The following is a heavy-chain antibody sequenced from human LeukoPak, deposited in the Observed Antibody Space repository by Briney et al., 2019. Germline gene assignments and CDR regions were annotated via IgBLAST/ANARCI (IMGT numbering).Heavy chain of an antibody. CDR2: ISYDGSNK. D-gene: IGHD1-26*01. CDR1: GFTFSSYA. V-gene: IGHV3-30-3*01. CDR3: AVGGGSYSEPIPFDY. Sequence: GRSLRLSCAASGFTFSSYAMHWVRQAPGKGLEWVAVISYDGSNKYHADSVKGRLTISRDNSKNTLYLQMNSLRVEDTAVYYCAVGGGSYSEPIPFDYWGQGTLVTVSS. J-gene: IGHJ4*02.